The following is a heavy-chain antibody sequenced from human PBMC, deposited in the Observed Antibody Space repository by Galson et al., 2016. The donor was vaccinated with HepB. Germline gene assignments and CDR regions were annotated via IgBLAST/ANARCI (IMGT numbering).Heavy chain of an antibody. D-gene: IGHD3-10*01. CDR1: GASISDYY. J-gene: IGHJ4*02. Sequence: SETLSLTCTVSGASISDYYWSWIRQSPGKGLEWIGYNHYSGNPTYNPSLKSRVTVSVDTSKNQFSLMLSSMTAADTAVYYCAGRRGESGTFYYWGQGSLVTVSS. CDR2: NHYSGNP. V-gene: IGHV4-59*01. CDR3: AGRRGESGTFYY.